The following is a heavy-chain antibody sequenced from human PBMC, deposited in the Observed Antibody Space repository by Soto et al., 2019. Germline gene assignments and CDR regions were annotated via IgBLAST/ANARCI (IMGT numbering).Heavy chain of an antibody. CDR3: ARLRGYCSGGGCYYFDY. J-gene: IGHJ4*02. CDR1: GYIFTAFW. D-gene: IGHD2-15*01. V-gene: IGHV5-51*03. Sequence: EVQLVQSGAEVKKPGESLKISCQGSGYIFTAFWIGWVRQMPGKGLEWMGIISPGGSDARYSPSFQGQVTISADKSISXDYRQWSSLKASDTAMYYCARLRGYCSGGGCYYFDYWGQGTLVTVSS. CDR2: ISPGGSDA.